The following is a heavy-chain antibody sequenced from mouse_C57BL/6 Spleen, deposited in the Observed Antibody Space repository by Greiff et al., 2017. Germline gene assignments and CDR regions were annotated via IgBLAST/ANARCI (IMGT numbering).Heavy chain of an antibody. V-gene: IGHV1-52*01. CDR1: GYTFTSYW. D-gene: IGHD1-1*01. CDR2: IDPSDSET. Sequence: VQLQQPGAELVRPGSSVKLSCKASGYTFTSYWMNWVKQRPIQGLEWIGNIDPSDSETHYNQKFKDKATLTVDKSSSTAYMQLRSLTSEDSAVYYCASAGYYGSSYHWGQGTLVTGSA. J-gene: IGHJ3*01. CDR3: ASAGYYGSSYH.